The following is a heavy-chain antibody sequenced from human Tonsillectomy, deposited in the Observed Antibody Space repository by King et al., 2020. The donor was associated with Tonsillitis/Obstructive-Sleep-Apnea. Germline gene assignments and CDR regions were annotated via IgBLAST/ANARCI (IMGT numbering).Heavy chain of an antibody. CDR3: AHRRGYSGYPDAFDS. CDR2: ICWDDDK. CDR1: GFSLSTIGVG. J-gene: IGHJ3*02. Sequence: TLKESGPTLVKPTQTLTLTCTFSGFSLSTIGVGVGWIRQPPGKALEWLALICWDDDKRYSPSLKSRLTLTKDTSKNQVVLTMTNMDPVEPATYFRAHRRGYSGYPDAFDSWGQGTMVTVSS. V-gene: IGHV2-5*02. D-gene: IGHD5-12*01.